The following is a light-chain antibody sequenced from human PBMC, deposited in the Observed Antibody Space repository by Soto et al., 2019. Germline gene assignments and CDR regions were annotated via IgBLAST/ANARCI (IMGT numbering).Light chain of an antibody. CDR2: GAS. CDR1: QSVSGSY. V-gene: IGKV3-20*01. J-gene: IGKJ1*01. CDR3: QQYGSPWT. Sequence: EFVLTQSPGTLSLSPGERATLSCRASQSVSGSYLAWYQQKPGQSPRLLIYGASSRATGIPDRFSGSVSGTDFTLTISRLEPEDFAVYFCQQYGSPWTFGQGTKVEIK.